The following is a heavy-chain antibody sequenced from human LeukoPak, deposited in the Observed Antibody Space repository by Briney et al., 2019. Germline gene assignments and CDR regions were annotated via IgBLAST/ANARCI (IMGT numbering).Heavy chain of an antibody. D-gene: IGHD2-2*01. CDR3: AKDPHFAVVPAPHNNWFAP. J-gene: IGHJ5*02. CDR1: GFTFSSYA. V-gene: IGHV3-23*01. CDR2: ISGSGGST. Sequence: GGSLRLSCAASGFTFSSYAMSWFRQAPGKGLDLFSAISGSGGSTYYADSVKGRFTISRDNSKNTLYLQMNSLRAEDTAVYYCAKDPHFAVVPAPHNNWFAPWGQGPLVTVSS.